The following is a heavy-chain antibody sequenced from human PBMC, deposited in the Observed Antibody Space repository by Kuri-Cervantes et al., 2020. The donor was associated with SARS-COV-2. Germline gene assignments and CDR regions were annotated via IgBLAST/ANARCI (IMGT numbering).Heavy chain of an antibody. CDR3: ARGTTGAFDI. V-gene: IGHV1-69*13. CDR2: IIPIFGTA. D-gene: IGHD1-14*01. Sequence: SVKVSCKASGGTFSSYAISWVRQAPGQGLEWMGGIIPIFGTANYAQKFQGRVTITADESTSTAYMELSSLRSDDTAVYYCARGTTGAFDIWGQGTMVTGSS. J-gene: IGHJ3*02. CDR1: GGTFSSYA.